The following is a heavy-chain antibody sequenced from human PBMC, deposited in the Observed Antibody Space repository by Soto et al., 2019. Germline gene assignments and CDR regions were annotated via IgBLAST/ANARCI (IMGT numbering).Heavy chain of an antibody. V-gene: IGHV3-23*01. Sequence: RGGSLRLACAASGSTFSCYAMSSVPHAPGKGLEWVSAISGSGGSTYYADSVKGRFTISRDNSKNTLYLQMNSLRAEDTAVYYCARVVPGAEAWFGPWGQGTLVTVSS. CDR1: GSTFSCYA. CDR2: ISGSGGST. D-gene: IGHD2-2*01. CDR3: ARVVPGAEAWFGP. J-gene: IGHJ5*02.